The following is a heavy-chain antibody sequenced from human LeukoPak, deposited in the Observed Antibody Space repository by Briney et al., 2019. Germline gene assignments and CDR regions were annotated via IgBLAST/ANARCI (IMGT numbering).Heavy chain of an antibody. V-gene: IGHV7-4-1*02. D-gene: IGHD2-15*01. CDR2: IRTSTGSP. J-gene: IGHJ3*02. Sequence: GASVKVSCKASGYTFTSYAINWVRQAPGQGLEYMGWIRTSTGSPTYAQGFTGRFVFSLDTSVNTAYLQISSLKAEDTAVYYCARDLDSAAFDIWGQGTKVTVSS. CDR1: GYTFTSYA. CDR3: ARDLDSAAFDI.